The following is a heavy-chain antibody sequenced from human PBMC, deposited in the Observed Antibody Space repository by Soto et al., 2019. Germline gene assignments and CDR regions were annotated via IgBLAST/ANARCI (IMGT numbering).Heavy chain of an antibody. Sequence: TWGSLRLSCAASGFTFSSYSMNCVRQAPGKWLEWVSSISSSSSYIYYSHPVKGRFTISRDNAKNSLYLQINRLRAEHTARYYCARELQWLTPSTNWFDPWGKGTLV. V-gene: IGHV3-21*01. D-gene: IGHD6-19*01. CDR2: ISSSSSYI. J-gene: IGHJ5*02. CDR1: GFTFSSYS. CDR3: ARELQWLTPSTNWFDP.